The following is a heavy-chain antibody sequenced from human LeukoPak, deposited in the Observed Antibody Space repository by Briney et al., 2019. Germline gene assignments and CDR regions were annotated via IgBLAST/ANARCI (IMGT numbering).Heavy chain of an antibody. V-gene: IGHV4-34*01. CDR1: GGSFSGYY. J-gene: IGHJ4*02. D-gene: IGHD6-6*01. CDR3: ARDVGYSSSSGAFDY. Sequence: PSETLSLTCAVYGGSFSGYYWSWIRKPPGKGLEWIGEINHSGSTNYNPSLKSRVTISVDTSKNQFSLKLSSVTAADTAVYYCARDVGYSSSSGAFDYWGQGTLVTVSS. CDR2: INHSGST.